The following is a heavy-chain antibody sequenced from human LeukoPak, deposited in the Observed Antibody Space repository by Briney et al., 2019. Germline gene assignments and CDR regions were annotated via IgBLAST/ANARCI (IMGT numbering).Heavy chain of an antibody. CDR3: ATVVAAAGIFDY. D-gene: IGHD6-13*01. CDR1: GYTLTELS. Sequence: ASVKVSCKVSGYTLTELSMHWVRQAPGKGLEWMGGFDPEDGETTYAQKFQGRVTMTEDTSTDTAYMELSSLRSEDTAVYYCATVVAAAGIFDYWGQGTLVTVPS. V-gene: IGHV1-24*01. CDR2: FDPEDGET. J-gene: IGHJ4*02.